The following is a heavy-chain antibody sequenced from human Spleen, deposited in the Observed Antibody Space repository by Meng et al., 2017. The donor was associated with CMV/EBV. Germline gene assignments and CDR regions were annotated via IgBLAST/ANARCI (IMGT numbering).Heavy chain of an antibody. D-gene: IGHD3-16*01. CDR3: ARVGVTGWFAP. CDR1: GYTFTTYY. Sequence: ASVKVSCKASGYTFTTYYMHWVRQAPGQGLEWMGVINPTFGSTTYAQKFQGRVTMTRDTSTTTVYMELSSLTSEDTAVYYCARVGVTGWFAPWGQGT. J-gene: IGHJ5*02. V-gene: IGHV1-46*01. CDR2: INPTFGST.